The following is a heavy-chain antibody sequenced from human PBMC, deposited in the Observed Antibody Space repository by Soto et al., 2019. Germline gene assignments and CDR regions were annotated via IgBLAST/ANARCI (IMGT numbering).Heavy chain of an antibody. CDR1: GGSISTYY. Sequence: TSETLSLTCTVSGGSISTYYCIWIRQPPGKGLEWIGVFYNGGTTNYSPSLKSRVTISVDTSKNQFSLKLNSVTAADTAVYYCARDGSERPATYWGQGILVTVSS. CDR3: ARDGSERPATY. V-gene: IGHV4-59*01. D-gene: IGHD3-10*01. J-gene: IGHJ4*02. CDR2: FYNGGTT.